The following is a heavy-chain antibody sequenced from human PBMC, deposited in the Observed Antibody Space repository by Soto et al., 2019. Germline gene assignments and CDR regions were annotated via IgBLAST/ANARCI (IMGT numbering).Heavy chain of an antibody. Sequence: SETLSLTCTVSCGSISSSSYYWGWIRQPPGKGLEWIGSIYYSGSTYYNPSLKSRVTISVDTSKNQFSLKLSSVTAADAAVYYCARLYYDFWSGYFFDYWGQGTLVTVSS. CDR2: IYYSGST. CDR1: CGSISSSSYY. D-gene: IGHD3-3*01. J-gene: IGHJ4*02. CDR3: ARLYYDFWSGYFFDY. V-gene: IGHV4-39*01.